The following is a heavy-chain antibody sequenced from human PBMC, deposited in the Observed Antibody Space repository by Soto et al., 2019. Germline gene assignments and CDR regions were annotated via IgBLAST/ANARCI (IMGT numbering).Heavy chain of an antibody. Sequence: EVQLVESGGDLVQPGGSLRLSCAASGFTFTSYWVHRVRQAPGKGLVWVSRINSDGTTANYADSVTGRFTISRDNAKNTVYLQMNSLRVEDTAVYYCARGIKNYYGVDVWGQGTTVTVSS. J-gene: IGHJ6*02. CDR1: GFTFTSYW. V-gene: IGHV3-74*01. CDR2: INSDGTTA. CDR3: ARGIKNYYGVDV.